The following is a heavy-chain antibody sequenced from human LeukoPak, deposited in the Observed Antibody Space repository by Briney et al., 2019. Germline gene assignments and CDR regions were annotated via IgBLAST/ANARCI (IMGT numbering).Heavy chain of an antibody. CDR2: IYYSGST. V-gene: IGHV4-59*01. CDR1: GGSISSYY. Sequence: SETLSLTCTVSGGSISSYYWSWIRQPPGKGLEWVGYIYYSGSTNYNPSLKSRVTISVDTSKNQFSLKLSSVTAADTAVYYCARNPTYYDILTGYSPEGNFDYWGQGTLVTVSS. J-gene: IGHJ4*02. CDR3: ARNPTYYDILTGYSPEGNFDY. D-gene: IGHD3-9*01.